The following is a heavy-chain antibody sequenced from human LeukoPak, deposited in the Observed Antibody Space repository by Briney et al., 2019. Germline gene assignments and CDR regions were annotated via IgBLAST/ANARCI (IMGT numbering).Heavy chain of an antibody. D-gene: IGHD3-10*01. J-gene: IGHJ3*02. CDR1: GYTFTSYD. CDR2: MNPNSGNT. V-gene: IGHV1-8*01. Sequence: GASVKVSCKASGYTFTSYDINWVRQATGQGLEWMGWMNPNSGNTGYAQKFQGRLTMTRNTSISAAYMELSSLRSEDTAVYYCARVWFGEPDAFDIWGQGTMVTVSS. CDR3: ARVWFGEPDAFDI.